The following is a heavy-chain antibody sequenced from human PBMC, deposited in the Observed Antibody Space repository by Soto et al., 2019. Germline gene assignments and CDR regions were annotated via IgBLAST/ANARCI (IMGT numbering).Heavy chain of an antibody. CDR3: AREVDGSWGFFHH. CDR1: GFTFSNYW. D-gene: IGHD6-19*01. Sequence: EVQLVESGGGLVQPGGSLRLSCAASGFTFSNYWIHWVRQVPGKGLVWISRVNSDETSANYADSVKGRFTISRDNAKNTVNLQVNSLRAEDTAVYYCAREVDGSWGFFHHWGQGTLVTVST. J-gene: IGHJ1*01. V-gene: IGHV3-74*01. CDR2: VNSDETSA.